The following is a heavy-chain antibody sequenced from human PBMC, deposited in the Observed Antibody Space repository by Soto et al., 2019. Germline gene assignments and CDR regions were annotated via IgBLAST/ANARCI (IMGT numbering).Heavy chain of an antibody. D-gene: IGHD3-10*01. CDR2: ITANADNT. CDR3: VKYSSGRFFDF. CDR1: GFTFSNYA. Sequence: GESLKISCAASGFTFSNYAMAWVRQAPGKGLEWVSSITANADNTYYADSVKGRFTISRGNPQNTLYLQMSSLRAEDTALYYCVKYSSGRFFDFWGHGTLVTVSS. J-gene: IGHJ4*01. V-gene: IGHV3-23*01.